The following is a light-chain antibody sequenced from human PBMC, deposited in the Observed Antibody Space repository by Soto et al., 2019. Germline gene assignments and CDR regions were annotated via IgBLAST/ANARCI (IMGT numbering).Light chain of an antibody. CDR1: GGSIATNY. CDR3: QSYETQYVV. CDR2: EDN. J-gene: IGLJ2*01. Sequence: NFMLTQPHSVSEAPGKTVTSSCIGSGGSIATNYVQWYQQRPGSAPITIIYEDNHRPSGVPDRFSGSIDSSSNSDSLTISGLMAEYEADYYCQSYETQYVVFGGGTKLTVL. V-gene: IGLV6-57*02.